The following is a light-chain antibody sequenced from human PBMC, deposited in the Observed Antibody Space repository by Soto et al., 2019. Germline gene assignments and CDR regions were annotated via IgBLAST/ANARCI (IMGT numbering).Light chain of an antibody. J-gene: IGKJ2*01. V-gene: IGKV3-20*01. CDR3: QQFDTSPYT. CDR1: QSLTNNY. Sequence: EIVLTQSPGTLSLSPGERATLSCRASQSLTNNYFAWYQQKPGRALRLLIYGASSRASGIPDRFSGSGSGTDFTLTINRLGPEDSAVYYCQQFDTSPYTFGQGTKLEIK. CDR2: GAS.